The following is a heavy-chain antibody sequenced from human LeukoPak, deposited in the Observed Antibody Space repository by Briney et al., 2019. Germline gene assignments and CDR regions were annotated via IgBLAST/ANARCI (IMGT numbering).Heavy chain of an antibody. CDR1: GYSFTAYY. V-gene: IGHV1-2*02. Sequence: ASVKVSCEASGYSFTAYYIHWVRQAPGQGPEWMGWINPNSGGTKYAQRFQGRVTMTRDTSISTVYIEVSRLTSDDTAVYYCASALYSNSGFDYWGQGTLVTVSS. D-gene: IGHD6-6*01. CDR2: INPNSGGT. J-gene: IGHJ4*02. CDR3: ASALYSNSGFDY.